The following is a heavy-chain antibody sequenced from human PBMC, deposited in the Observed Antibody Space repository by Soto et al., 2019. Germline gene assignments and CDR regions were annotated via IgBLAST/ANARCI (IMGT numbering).Heavy chain of an antibody. CDR3: ARGIRNPPRIVATIWNYYYGMDV. D-gene: IGHD5-12*01. CDR2: INPNSGGT. J-gene: IGHJ6*02. CDR1: GYTFTGYY. Sequence: ASVKVSCKASGYTFTGYYMHWVRQAPGQGLEWMGWINPNSGGTNYAQKFQGWVTMTRDTSISTAYMELSRLRSDDTAVYYCARGIRNPPRIVATIWNYYYGMDVWGQGTTVTVSS. V-gene: IGHV1-2*04.